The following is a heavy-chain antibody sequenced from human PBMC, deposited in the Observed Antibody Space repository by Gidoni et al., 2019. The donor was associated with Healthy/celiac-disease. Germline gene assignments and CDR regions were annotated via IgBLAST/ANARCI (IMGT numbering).Heavy chain of an antibody. Sequence: QVQLQESGPGLVKPSATLSLTCTVSGGSISSYYWSWIRQPPGKGLWWIGYIYYSGSTNYNPSLKSRVTISVDTAKNQFSLKLSSVTAADTAVYYCARDYVDGGLFDIWGQGTMVTVSS. J-gene: IGHJ3*02. CDR3: ARDYVDGGLFDI. D-gene: IGHD3-16*01. CDR1: GGSISSYY. CDR2: IYYSGST. V-gene: IGHV4-59*01.